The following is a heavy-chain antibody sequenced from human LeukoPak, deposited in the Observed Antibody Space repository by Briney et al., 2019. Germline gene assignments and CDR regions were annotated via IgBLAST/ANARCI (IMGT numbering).Heavy chain of an antibody. CDR2: IYYSGST. Sequence: SEALSLTCTVSGGSISSYYWSWIRQPPGKGLEWIGYIYYSGSTNYNPSLKSRVTISVDTSKNQFSLKLSSVTAADTAVYYCARTGGLLWFGELGEEVFWFDPWGQGTLVTVSS. CDR1: GGSISSYY. D-gene: IGHD3-10*01. J-gene: IGHJ5*02. CDR3: ARTGGLLWFGELGEEVFWFDP. V-gene: IGHV4-59*08.